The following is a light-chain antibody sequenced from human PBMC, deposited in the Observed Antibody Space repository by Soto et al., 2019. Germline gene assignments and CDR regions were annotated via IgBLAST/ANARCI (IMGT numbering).Light chain of an antibody. Sequence: QSPLTQPASVSGSPGQSITISCTGTSSDVGSYNLVSWYQQHPGKAPKLMMYEGSKRPSGVSNRFSGSKSGNTASLTISGLQAEDEADYYCCSYAGSSTYVFGTGTKVTVL. V-gene: IGLV2-23*01. J-gene: IGLJ1*01. CDR1: SSDVGSYNL. CDR2: EGS. CDR3: CSYAGSSTYV.